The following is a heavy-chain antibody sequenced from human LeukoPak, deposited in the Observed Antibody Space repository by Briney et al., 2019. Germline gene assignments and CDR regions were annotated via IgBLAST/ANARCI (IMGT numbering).Heavy chain of an antibody. CDR1: GFTFSSYW. J-gene: IGHJ4*02. CDR3: ARISDFWSGSYYFDY. D-gene: IGHD3-3*01. CDR2: IKQDGSEK. Sequence: GGSLRLSCAASGFTFSSYWMSWVRQAPGKGLEWVANIKQDGSEKYYVDSVKGRFTISRDNAKNSLYLQMNSLRAEDTAVYYCARISDFWSGSYYFDYWGQGTLVTVSS. V-gene: IGHV3-7*01.